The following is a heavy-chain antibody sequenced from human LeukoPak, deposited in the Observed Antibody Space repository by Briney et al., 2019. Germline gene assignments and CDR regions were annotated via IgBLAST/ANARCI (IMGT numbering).Heavy chain of an antibody. J-gene: IGHJ4*02. V-gene: IGHV3-30*14. D-gene: IGHD4-17*01. CDR3: ARDRNGDWFDY. CDR2: ISYDGSNK. Sequence: GRSLRLSCAASGFTFSSYAMHWVRQAPGKGLEWVAVISYDGSNKYYADSVKGRFTISRDNSKNTLYLQMNSLRAEDTAVYYCARDRNGDWFDYWGQGTLVTVSS. CDR1: GFTFSSYA.